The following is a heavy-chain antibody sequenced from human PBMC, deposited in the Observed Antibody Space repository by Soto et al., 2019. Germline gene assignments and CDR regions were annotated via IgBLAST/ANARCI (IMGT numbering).Heavy chain of an antibody. CDR2: IYYSGST. Sequence: QLQLQESGPGLVKPSETLSLTCTVSGASVTSSTYYWGWIRQPPGRGLEWIGSIYYSGSTYYNPSLRSRDTISVNTSKIQVSMKLTTVTAADTVVYYCANDYGDYKSYYGMDVWGQGTTVTVSS. J-gene: IGHJ6*02. CDR1: GASVTSSTYY. V-gene: IGHV4-39*01. D-gene: IGHD4-17*01. CDR3: ANDYGDYKSYYGMDV.